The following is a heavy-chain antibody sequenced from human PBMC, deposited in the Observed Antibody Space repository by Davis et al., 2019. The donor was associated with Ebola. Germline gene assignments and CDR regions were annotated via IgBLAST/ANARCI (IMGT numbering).Heavy chain of an antibody. J-gene: IGHJ6*02. CDR3: ARDEFMYYYYGMDV. Sequence: GGSLRLSCAASGFTFSSYAMHWVRQAPGKGLEWVAVISYDGSNKYYADSVKGRFTISRDNSKNTLYLQMNSLRAEDTAVYYYARDEFMYYYYGMDVWGQGTTVTVSS. CDR2: ISYDGSNK. D-gene: IGHD3-10*01. V-gene: IGHV3-30-3*01. CDR1: GFTFSSYA.